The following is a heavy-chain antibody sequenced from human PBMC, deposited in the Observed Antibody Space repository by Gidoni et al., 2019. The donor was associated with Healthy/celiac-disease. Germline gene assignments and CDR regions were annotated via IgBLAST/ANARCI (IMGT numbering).Heavy chain of an antibody. CDR3: ANSPYYYDSSGYYYGAAFDI. CDR2: ISGSGGST. V-gene: IGHV3-23*01. D-gene: IGHD3-22*01. J-gene: IGHJ3*02. Sequence: EVQLLESGGGLVQPGGSLRLSCAASGFTFSSYAMSWVRQAPGKGLEWVSAISGSGGSTYYADSVKGRFTISRDNSKNTLYLQMNSLRAEDTAVYYCANSPYYYDSSGYYYGAAFDIWGQGTMVTVSS. CDR1: GFTFSSYA.